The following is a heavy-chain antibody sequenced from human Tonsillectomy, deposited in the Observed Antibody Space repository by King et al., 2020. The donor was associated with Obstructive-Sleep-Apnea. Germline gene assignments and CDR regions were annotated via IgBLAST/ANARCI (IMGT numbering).Heavy chain of an antibody. CDR1: GFTFDDYG. CDR2: INWNGGST. J-gene: IGHJ5*02. V-gene: IGHV3-20*04. D-gene: IGHD2-2*01. CDR3: ARDTHCSSTSCYWMFWDP. Sequence: VQLVESGGGVVRPGGSLRLSCAASGFTFDDYGMSWVRQAPGKGLEWVSGINWNGGSTGYADSVKGRLTISRDNAKNSLYLQMNSLRAEDTALYYCARDTHCSSTSCYWMFWDPWGQGTLVTVSS.